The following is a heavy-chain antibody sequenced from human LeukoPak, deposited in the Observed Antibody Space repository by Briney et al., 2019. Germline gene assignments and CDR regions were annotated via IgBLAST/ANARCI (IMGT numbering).Heavy chain of an antibody. CDR1: GYIFSSYS. J-gene: IGHJ4*02. Sequence: GGSLRLSCAASGYIFSSYSLTWVRQAPGKGLEWIAYIGSSGNYINYSDSVRGRFTISRDNAKNSMSLHMNSLRADDTAVYYCARIRDSRVPFDYWGQGAQVTVSS. V-gene: IGHV3-21*05. CDR2: IGSSGNYI. D-gene: IGHD2/OR15-2a*01. CDR3: ARIRDSRVPFDY.